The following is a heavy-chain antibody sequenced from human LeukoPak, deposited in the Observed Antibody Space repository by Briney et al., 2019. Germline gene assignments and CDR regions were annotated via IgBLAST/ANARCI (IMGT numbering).Heavy chain of an antibody. Sequence: GGSLRLSCAASGFTFSSYGMHWVRQAPGKGLEWVAGISYDGGHKYYADSVKGRFTISRDTSKNTLYLQMNSLRAEDTALYYCVRPKMAVVTPLDYWGQGTLVTVSS. V-gene: IGHV3-30*19. CDR3: VRPKMAVVTPLDY. J-gene: IGHJ4*02. D-gene: IGHD4-23*01. CDR2: ISYDGGHK. CDR1: GFTFSSYG.